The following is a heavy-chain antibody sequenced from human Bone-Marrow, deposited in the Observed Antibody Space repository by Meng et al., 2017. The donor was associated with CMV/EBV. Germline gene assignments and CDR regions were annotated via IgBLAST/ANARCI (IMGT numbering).Heavy chain of an antibody. CDR3: AREGSYIVGRQSDAFDI. CDR2: INGDGKST. CDR1: GFTFSSYW. D-gene: IGHD3-22*01. Sequence: GESLKISCAASGFTFSSYWMHWVRQTPGKGLVWVSRINGDGKSTRHADSVKGRFTISRDNAKNTLYLQMNSLRAEDTALYYCAREGSYIVGRQSDAFDIWGQGTMVTVS. V-gene: IGHV3-74*01. J-gene: IGHJ3*02.